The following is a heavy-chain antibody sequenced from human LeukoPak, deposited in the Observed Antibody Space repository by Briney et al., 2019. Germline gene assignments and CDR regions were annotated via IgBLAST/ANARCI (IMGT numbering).Heavy chain of an antibody. D-gene: IGHD6-6*01. CDR2: INPNSGGT. J-gene: IGHJ6*03. V-gene: IGHV1-2*02. CDR1: GYTFTGYY. CDR3: ARDPSQYYYTDV. Sequence: ASVRVSCKASGYTFTGYYMHWVRQAPGQGLEWMGWINPNSGGTNYAQKFQGRVTMTRDTSISTAYMELSRLRSDDTAVYYCARDPSQYYYTDVWGKGTTVIVSS.